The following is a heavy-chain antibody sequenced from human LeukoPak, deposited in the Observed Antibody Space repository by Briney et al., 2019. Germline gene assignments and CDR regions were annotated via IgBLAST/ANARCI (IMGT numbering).Heavy chain of an antibody. CDR1: GGSISSYY. J-gene: IGHJ4*02. D-gene: IGHD3-22*01. CDR2: IYTSGST. V-gene: IGHV4-4*07. Sequence: SETLSLTCTVSGGSISSYYWSWIRQPAGKGLEWIGRIYTSGSTNYNPSLKSRVTMSVDTSKNQFSLKLSSVTAADTAVYYCARDPLYYYEGIRSTLGYWGQGTLVTVSS. CDR3: ARDPLYYYEGIRSTLGY.